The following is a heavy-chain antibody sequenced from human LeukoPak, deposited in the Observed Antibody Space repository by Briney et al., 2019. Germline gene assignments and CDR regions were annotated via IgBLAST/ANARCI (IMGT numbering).Heavy chain of an antibody. CDR1: GVSIISSSYY. V-gene: IGHV4-39*01. D-gene: IGHD6-13*01. CDR2: IYYSGIT. J-gene: IGHJ5*02. Sequence: SETLSLTCSLSGVSIISSSYYWAWLRQPPGMGLEWIGSIYYSGITYYNSSLKSRATVSVDTSRNQFFLHLISVTAADTAVYYCARRNGHSWDVGNWFDPWGQGTLVTVSS. CDR3: ARRNGHSWDVGNWFDP.